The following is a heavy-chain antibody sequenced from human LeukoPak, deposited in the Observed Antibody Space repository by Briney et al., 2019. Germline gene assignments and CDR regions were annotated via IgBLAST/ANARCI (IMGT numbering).Heavy chain of an antibody. CDR1: GFTSDDYA. CDR3: AKDISDTAMALYYYYGMDV. J-gene: IGHJ6*02. CDR2: ISGVGGST. V-gene: IGHV3-43*02. Sequence: PGGSLRLSCAASGFTSDDYAMHWVRQAPGQGLEWVSLISGVGGSTYYADSVKGRFTISRDNSKNSLYLQMNSLRTEDTALYYCAKDISDTAMALYYYYGMDVWGQGTTVTVSS. D-gene: IGHD5-18*01.